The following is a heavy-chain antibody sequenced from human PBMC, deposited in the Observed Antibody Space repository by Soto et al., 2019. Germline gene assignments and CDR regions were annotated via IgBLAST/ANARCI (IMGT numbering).Heavy chain of an antibody. Sequence: QVQLVDSGGGLVKPGGSLRLSCAASGFTFSDYYMSWIRQAPGKALEWVSYMSSSGSTIYYADSVKGRFTISRDNAKNSLYLEMTGLRAEDTAVYYCARVEPGFVVVPAPAFDYWGQGTLVTVSS. D-gene: IGHD2-2*01. CDR2: MSSSGSTI. V-gene: IGHV3-11*01. CDR1: GFTFSDYY. CDR3: ARVEPGFVVVPAPAFDY. J-gene: IGHJ4*02.